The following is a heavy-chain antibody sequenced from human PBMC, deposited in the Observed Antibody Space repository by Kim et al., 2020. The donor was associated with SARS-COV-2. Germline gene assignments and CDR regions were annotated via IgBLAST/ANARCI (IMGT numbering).Heavy chain of an antibody. CDR2: IWYDGSNK. D-gene: IGHD5-18*01. V-gene: IGHV3-33*08. CDR1: GFTFSSYG. CDR3: ARDPYTAMDPVRSEEVGGYYGMDV. Sequence: GGSLRLSCAASGFTFSSYGMHWVRQAPGKGLEWVAVIWYDGSNKYYADSVKGRFTISRDNSKNTLYLQMNSLRAEDTAVYYCARDPYTAMDPVRSEEVGGYYGMDVWGQGTTVTVSS. J-gene: IGHJ6*02.